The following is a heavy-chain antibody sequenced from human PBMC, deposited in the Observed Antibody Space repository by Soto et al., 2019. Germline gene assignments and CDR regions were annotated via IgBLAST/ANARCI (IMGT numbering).Heavy chain of an antibody. Sequence: QITLKESGPTLVKPTQTLTLTCTVSGFSLSTSGVGVGWIRQPPGKALEWLALIYWDDNKRYSPYLKSRLTITKDTSKNQVVLTMTNMDPVDTATYYCAHRRFSSSLYERSFDYWGQGTLVTVSS. CDR1: GFSLSTSGVG. CDR3: AHRRFSSSLYERSFDY. CDR2: IYWDDNK. V-gene: IGHV2-5*02. D-gene: IGHD6-13*01. J-gene: IGHJ4*02.